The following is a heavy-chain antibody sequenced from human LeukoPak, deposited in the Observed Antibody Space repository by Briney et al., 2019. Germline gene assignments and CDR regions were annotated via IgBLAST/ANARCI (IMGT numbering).Heavy chain of an antibody. D-gene: IGHD5-12*01. J-gene: IGHJ3*02. CDR3: ARVVDIVASDPLNI. V-gene: IGHV3-21*01. CDR2: ISTGSSYK. Sequence: GRSLRLSCAASGFSFSTYTMTWVRQAPGKGLEWISSISTGSSYKYYGDSVQGRFTISRDNAENSLFLQMNSLRPEDTAVYYCARVVDIVASDPLNIWGQGTMVTVSS. CDR1: GFSFSTYT.